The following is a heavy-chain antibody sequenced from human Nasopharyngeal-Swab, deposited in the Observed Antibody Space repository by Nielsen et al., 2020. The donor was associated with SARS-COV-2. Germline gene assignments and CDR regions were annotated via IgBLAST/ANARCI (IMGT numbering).Heavy chain of an antibody. CDR2: IYYSGST. Sequence: GSLRLSCPVSGGSISSYYWSWIRQPPGKGLEWIGYIYYSGSTNYNPSLKSRVTISVDTSKNQLSLKLSSVTAADTAVYYCARDSTPVYYYYYMDVWGKGTTVTVSS. J-gene: IGHJ6*03. V-gene: IGHV4-59*01. D-gene: IGHD2-15*01. CDR3: ARDSTPVYYYYYMDV. CDR1: GGSISSYY.